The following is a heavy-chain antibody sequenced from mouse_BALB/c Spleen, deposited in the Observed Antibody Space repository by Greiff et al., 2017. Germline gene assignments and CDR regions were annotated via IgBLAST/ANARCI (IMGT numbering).Heavy chain of an antibody. V-gene: IGHV3-8*02. J-gene: IGHJ1*01. D-gene: IGHD2-1*01. CDR2: ISYSGST. Sequence: EVQLQQSGPSLVKPSQTLSLTCSVTGDSITSGYWNWIRKFPGNKLEYMGYISYSGSTYYNPSLKSRISITRDTSKNQYYLQLNSVTTEDTATYYCARAGGNYGGEYFDVWGAGTTVTVSS. CDR1: GDSITSGY. CDR3: ARAGGNYGGEYFDV.